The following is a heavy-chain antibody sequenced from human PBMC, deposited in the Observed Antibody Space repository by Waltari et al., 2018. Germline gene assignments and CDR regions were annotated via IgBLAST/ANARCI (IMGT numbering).Heavy chain of an antibody. J-gene: IGHJ4*02. D-gene: IGHD2-15*01. CDR2: FIYNANT. Sequence: QLQLQESGPGLVKASETLSLTCSVSVGSISGPSYYWGWIRQPPGKGLEWIGSFIYNANTYYNPSLKSRITISVDTSKNQFSLQLTSVTAADTAMYYCARPGRVGGGSLMGLDYWGQGTLVTVSS. CDR1: VGSISGPSYY. V-gene: IGHV4-39*01. CDR3: ARPGRVGGGSLMGLDY.